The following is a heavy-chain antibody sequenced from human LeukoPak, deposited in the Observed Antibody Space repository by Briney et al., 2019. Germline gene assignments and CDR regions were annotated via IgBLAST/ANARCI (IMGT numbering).Heavy chain of an antibody. D-gene: IGHD6-13*01. CDR1: GGSISSSTYY. CDR3: ARLGPGYSSSWSNDAFAI. J-gene: IGHJ3*02. CDR2: IYYSGST. Sequence: PSETLSLTCTVSGGSISSSTYYWGWIRQPPGKGLKWIGNIYYSGSTYCHPSLKSRVTISVDTSKNQFSLKLSSVTAADTAVYYCARLGPGYSSSWSNDAFAIWGQGTMVTVSS. V-gene: IGHV4-39*01.